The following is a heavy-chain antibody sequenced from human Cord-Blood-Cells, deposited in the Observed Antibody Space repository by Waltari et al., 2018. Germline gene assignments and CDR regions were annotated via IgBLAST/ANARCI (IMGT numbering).Heavy chain of an antibody. V-gene: IGHV4-34*01. Sequence: QVQLPQWGAGLLKPSETLSLTCAVYGGSFSGYYWSWIRQPPGKGLEWIGEINHSGSTNYNPSLKSRVTISVDTSKNQFSLKLGSVTAADTAVYYCARSGDSGSYDYWGQGTLVTVSS. J-gene: IGHJ4*02. CDR2: INHSGST. D-gene: IGHD1-26*01. CDR1: GGSFSGYY. CDR3: ARSGDSGSYDY.